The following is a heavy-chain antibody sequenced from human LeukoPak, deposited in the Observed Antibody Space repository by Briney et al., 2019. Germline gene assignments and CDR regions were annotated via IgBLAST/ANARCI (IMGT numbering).Heavy chain of an antibody. J-gene: IGHJ4*02. D-gene: IGHD6-19*01. Sequence: PGGSLRLSCAASGFTFSSYAMSWVRQAPGKGLEWVSAISGSGGSTYYADSVKGRFTISRDNSKNTLYLQMNSLRAEDTAVYYCAKVRAVGWYVFYFDYWGQGTLVTVSS. V-gene: IGHV3-23*01. CDR1: GFTFSSYA. CDR3: AKVRAVGWYVFYFDY. CDR2: ISGSGGST.